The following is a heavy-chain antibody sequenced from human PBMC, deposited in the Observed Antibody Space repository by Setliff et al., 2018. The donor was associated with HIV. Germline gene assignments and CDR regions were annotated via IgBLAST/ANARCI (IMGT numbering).Heavy chain of an antibody. J-gene: IGHJ4*02. V-gene: IGHV4-39*07. CDR2: IYYSGTT. CDR3: ARVSSSYYFLGAFDS. D-gene: IGHD6-13*01. CDR1: GGSIDSTSYY. Sequence: SETLSLTCTVSGGSIDSTSYYWGWIRQPPGKGLEWIGSIYYSGTTYYNPSLKSRVTISTDTSRNQFSLRLSSVTAADTAIYYCARVSSSYYFLGAFDSWGQGTLVTVSS.